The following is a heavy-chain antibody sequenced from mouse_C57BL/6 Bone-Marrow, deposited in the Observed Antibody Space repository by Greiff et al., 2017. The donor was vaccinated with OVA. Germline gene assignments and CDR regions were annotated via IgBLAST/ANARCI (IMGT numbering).Heavy chain of an antibody. CDR3: ARSGYYYGLYYFDY. J-gene: IGHJ2*01. V-gene: IGHV1-42*01. D-gene: IGHD1-1*01. CDR1: GYSFTGYY. Sequence: VQLQQSGPELVKPGASVKISCKASGYSFTGYYMNWVKQSPEKSLEWIGEINPSTGGTTYNQKFKAKATLTVDKSSSTAYMQLKSLTSEDSAVYYCARSGYYYGLYYFDYWGQGTTLTVSS. CDR2: INPSTGGT.